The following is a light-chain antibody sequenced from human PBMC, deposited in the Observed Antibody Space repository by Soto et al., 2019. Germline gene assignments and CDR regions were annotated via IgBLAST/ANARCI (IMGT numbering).Light chain of an antibody. CDR2: DVS. V-gene: IGLV2-11*01. CDR1: SSDVGGYNY. J-gene: IGLJ2*01. Sequence: QSALTQPRSVSGSPRQSVTISCTGTSSDVGGYNYVSWYQQHPGKAPKLMIFDVSKRPSGVPNRFSGSKSGNTASLTISGLQGEDEADYYCCSYAGSYTLLFGGGTKLTVL. CDR3: CSYAGSYTLL.